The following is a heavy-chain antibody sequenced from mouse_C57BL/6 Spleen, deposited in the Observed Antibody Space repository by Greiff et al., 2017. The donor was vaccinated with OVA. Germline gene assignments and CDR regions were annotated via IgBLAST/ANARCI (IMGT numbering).Heavy chain of an antibody. CDR2: ISYDGSN. D-gene: IGHD1-1*01. Sequence: EVQLQQSGPGLVKPSQSLSLTCSVTGYSITSGYYWNWIRQFPGNKLEWMGYISYDGSNNYNPSLKNRISITRDTSKNQFFLKLNSVTTEDTATYYCAREPLITTVVATGYFDYWGQGTTLTVSS. V-gene: IGHV3-6*01. CDR3: AREPLITTVVATGYFDY. CDR1: GYSITSGYY. J-gene: IGHJ2*01.